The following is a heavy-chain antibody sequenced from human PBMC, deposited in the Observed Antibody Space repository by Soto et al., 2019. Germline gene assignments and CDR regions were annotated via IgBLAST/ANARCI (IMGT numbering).Heavy chain of an antibody. J-gene: IGHJ4*02. D-gene: IGHD2-15*01. CDR3: AVGYCTGGSCYPTSYYIDF. CDR2: IMYIFGSP. Sequence: QVLLVQSGAEVKKPGSSVKLSCKVSGDSFSSFGISWVRQAPGRGLEWMGQIMYIFGSPKYAQKFEGRVTITADESTSTAYMEMRSLTSGDTGLYFCAVGYCTGGSCYPTSYYIDFWGQGTLVTVSS. V-gene: IGHV1-69*01. CDR1: GDSFSSFG.